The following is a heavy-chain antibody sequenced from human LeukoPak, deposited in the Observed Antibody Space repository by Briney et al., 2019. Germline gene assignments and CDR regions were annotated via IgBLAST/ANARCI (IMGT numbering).Heavy chain of an antibody. CDR1: GFTFSSYA. J-gene: IGHJ3*02. CDR3: AKDGGPPDCSSTSCYPDDAFDI. Sequence: GGSLRLSCAASGFTFSSYAMSWVRQAPGKGLEWVSAISGSGGSTYYADSVKGRFTTSRDNSKNTLYLQMNSLRAEDTAVYYCAKDGGPPDCSSTSCYPDDAFDIWGQGTMVTVSS. CDR2: ISGSGGST. V-gene: IGHV3-23*01. D-gene: IGHD2-2*01.